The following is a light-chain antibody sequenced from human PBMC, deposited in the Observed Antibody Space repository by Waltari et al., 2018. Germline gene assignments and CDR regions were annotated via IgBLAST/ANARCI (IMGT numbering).Light chain of an antibody. V-gene: IGLV2-18*02. CDR1: SGDIGSYDR. CDR2: GVI. J-gene: IGLJ2*01. CDR3: SSFTSSITVV. Sequence: QSALTQPPSVSGSPGQAVTISCSGTSGDIGSYDRVSWYQQPPGTAPKLIIYGVINRPSGVPDRFSGSKSGNTASLTISGLQAEYEADYYCSSFTSSITVVFGGGTKLTVL.